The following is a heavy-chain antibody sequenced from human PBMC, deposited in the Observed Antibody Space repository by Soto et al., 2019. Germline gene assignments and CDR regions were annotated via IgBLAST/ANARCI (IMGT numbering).Heavy chain of an antibody. CDR3: ARDRRRLYYYYGMDV. D-gene: IGHD6-6*01. CDR1: GFTFSSYA. J-gene: IGHJ6*02. CDR2: ISYDGSNK. V-gene: IGHV3-30-3*01. Sequence: GGSLRLSCAASGFTFSSYAMHWVRQAPGKGLEWVAVISYDGSNKYYADSVKGRFTISRDNSKNTLYLQMSSLRAEDTAVYYCARDRRRLYYYYGMDVWGQGTTVTVSS.